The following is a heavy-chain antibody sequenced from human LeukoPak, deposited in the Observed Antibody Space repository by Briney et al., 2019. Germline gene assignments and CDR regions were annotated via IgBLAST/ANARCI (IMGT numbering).Heavy chain of an antibody. CDR1: GYTFTTYG. J-gene: IGHJ4*02. Sequence: GASVKVSCKASGYTFTTYGISWVRQAPGQGLEWMGWINPYNGDTNYAQKLQGRVTMTTDTSTSTAYMELRSLRSEDTAVYYCAREGYGGNSVSFVYWGQGTLVTVSS. D-gene: IGHD4-23*01. CDR3: AREGYGGNSVSFVY. CDR2: INPYNGDT. V-gene: IGHV1-18*01.